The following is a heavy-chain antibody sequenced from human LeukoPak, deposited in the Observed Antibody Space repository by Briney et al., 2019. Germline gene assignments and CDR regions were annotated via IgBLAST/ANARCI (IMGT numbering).Heavy chain of an antibody. Sequence: SVKVSCKASGGTFSSYAISWVRQAPGQGLEWMGGIIPIFGTANYAQKFQGRVTITTDESTSTAYMELSSLRSEDTAVYYCASSYPRIVVVPAASKVENYYYYYMDVWGKGTTVTVSS. CDR3: ASSYPRIVVVPAASKVENYYYYYMDV. J-gene: IGHJ6*03. D-gene: IGHD2-2*01. CDR2: IIPIFGTA. CDR1: GGTFSSYA. V-gene: IGHV1-69*05.